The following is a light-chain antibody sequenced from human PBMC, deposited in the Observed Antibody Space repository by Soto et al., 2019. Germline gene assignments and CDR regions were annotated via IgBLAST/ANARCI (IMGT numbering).Light chain of an antibody. CDR2: GAS. CDR3: QQYGTSPTT. J-gene: IGKJ5*01. V-gene: IGKV3-20*01. Sequence: IVLTQSPGTLSLSPGERATLSCRASQSVSSSYLAWYQQKPGQAPRLFIYGASSRATGIPDRLSGSGSGTDFTLTISRLEPEDFAVYYCQQYGTSPTTFGQGTRLEIK. CDR1: QSVSSSY.